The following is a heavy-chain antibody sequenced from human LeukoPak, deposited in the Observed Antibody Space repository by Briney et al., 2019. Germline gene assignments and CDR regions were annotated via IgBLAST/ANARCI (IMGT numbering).Heavy chain of an antibody. CDR1: GGSISSGGYY. V-gene: IGHV4-31*03. Sequence: SETLSLTRTVSGGSISSGGYYWSWIRQHPGKGLEWIGYIYYSGSTYYNPSLKSRVTISVDTSKNQFSLKLGSVTAADTAVYYCARDSGNNWFDPWGQGTLVTVSS. CDR2: IYYSGST. CDR3: ARDSGNNWFDP. D-gene: IGHD1-26*01. J-gene: IGHJ5*02.